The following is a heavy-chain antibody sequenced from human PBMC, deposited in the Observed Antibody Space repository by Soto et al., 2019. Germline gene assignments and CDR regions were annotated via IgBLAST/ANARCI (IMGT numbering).Heavy chain of an antibody. V-gene: IGHV3-21*01. Sequence: GGSLRLSCAASGFTFSSYSMNWVRQAPGKGLEWVSSISSSSSYIYYADSVKGRFTISRDNAKNSLYLQMNSLRAEDTAVYYCARDPQVSFRSDAPSWFDPWGQGTLVTVSS. J-gene: IGHJ5*02. CDR2: ISSSSSYI. CDR3: ARDPQVSFRSDAPSWFDP. D-gene: IGHD1-26*01. CDR1: GFTFSSYS.